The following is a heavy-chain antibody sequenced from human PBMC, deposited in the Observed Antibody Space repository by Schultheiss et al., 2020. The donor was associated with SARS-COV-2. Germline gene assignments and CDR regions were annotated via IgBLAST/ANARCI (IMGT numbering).Heavy chain of an antibody. D-gene: IGHD6-19*01. CDR3: VRTIVSGTRGAFDI. Sequence: ESLKISCTVSGGSISSYYWSWIRQPAGKGLEYIGRIYNTGSTNYNPSLKSRVTMSVDTSKNQFSLKLSSVTAADTAIYYCVRTIVSGTRGAFDIWGQGTMVTVSS. CDR1: GGSISSYY. J-gene: IGHJ3*02. CDR2: IYNTGST. V-gene: IGHV4-4*07.